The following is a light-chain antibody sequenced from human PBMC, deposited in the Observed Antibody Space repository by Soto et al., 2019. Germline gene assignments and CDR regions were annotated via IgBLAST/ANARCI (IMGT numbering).Light chain of an antibody. V-gene: IGKV1-9*01. Sequence: DIQLTQSPSFLSASVGDRVTITCRASQGISSYLAWYQQKPGKAPKLLIYAASTLQSGVPSTFSGSASGTEFTLTISSLQPDDFATYYCQQYNSYPWTFGQGTKVDIK. CDR1: QGISSY. CDR3: QQYNSYPWT. J-gene: IGKJ1*01. CDR2: AAS.